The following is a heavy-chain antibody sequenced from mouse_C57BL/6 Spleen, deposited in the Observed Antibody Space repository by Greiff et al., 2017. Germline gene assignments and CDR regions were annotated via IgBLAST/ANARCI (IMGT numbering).Heavy chain of an antibody. D-gene: IGHD1-1*01. J-gene: IGHJ4*01. CDR2: INPSNGCT. Sequence: QVQLQQPGTELVKPGASVKLSCKASGYTFTSYWMHWVKQRPGQGLEWIGNINPSNGCTNYNENFKSQATLTVDKSSNTAYMQLSSQTSEYSAVYYCARVITTVVAGYAMDYWGQGTSVTVSA. V-gene: IGHV1-53*01. CDR1: GYTFTSYW. CDR3: ARVITTVVAGYAMDY.